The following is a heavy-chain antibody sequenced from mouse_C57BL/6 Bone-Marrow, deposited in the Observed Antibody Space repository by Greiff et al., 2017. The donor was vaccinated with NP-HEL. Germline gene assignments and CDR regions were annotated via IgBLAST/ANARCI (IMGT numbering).Heavy chain of an antibody. CDR2: IDPSDSYT. J-gene: IGHJ3*01. V-gene: IGHV1-69*01. Sequence: VQLQQPGAELVMPGASVKLPCKASGYTFTSYWMHWVKQRPGQGLEWIGEIDPSDSYTNYNQKFKGKSTLTVDKSSSTAYMQLSSLTSEDSAVYYCARDDGYYAWFAYWGQGTLVTVSA. D-gene: IGHD2-3*01. CDR1: GYTFTSYW. CDR3: ARDDGYYAWFAY.